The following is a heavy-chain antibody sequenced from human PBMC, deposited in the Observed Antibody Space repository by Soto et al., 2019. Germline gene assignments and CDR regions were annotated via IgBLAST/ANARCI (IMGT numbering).Heavy chain of an antibody. Sequence: SETLSLTCTVSGCSMSSYYCSWIRQPPGKGLEWIGYMYNSGSTNYNPSLTSRVTISLDTSKNQFSLKLRSVTAADTAVYYCARGGGEKWLYASYDYWGPGTLVTVSS. D-gene: IGHD5-12*01. CDR2: MYNSGST. V-gene: IGHV4-59*01. CDR3: ARGGGEKWLYASYDY. CDR1: GCSMSSYY. J-gene: IGHJ4*02.